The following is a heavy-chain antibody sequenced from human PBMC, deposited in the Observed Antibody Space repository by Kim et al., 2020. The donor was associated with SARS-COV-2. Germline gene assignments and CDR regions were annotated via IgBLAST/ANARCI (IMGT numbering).Heavy chain of an antibody. CDR3: ARDSGYLSGHYYYGMDV. J-gene: IGHJ6*02. Sequence: SGPTLVNPTQTLTLTCTFSGFSLTTTGMCVSWIRQPPGKALEWLALIDWDDDKYYSTSLKTRLTISKDTSKNQVVLTMTNVDPVDTATYYCARDSGYLSGHYYYGMDVWGQGTTVTVSS. D-gene: IGHD5-12*01. CDR2: IDWDDDK. V-gene: IGHV2-70*01. CDR1: GFSLTTTGMC.